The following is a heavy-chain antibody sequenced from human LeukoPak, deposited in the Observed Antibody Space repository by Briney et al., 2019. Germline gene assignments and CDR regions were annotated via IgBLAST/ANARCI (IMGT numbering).Heavy chain of an antibody. CDR2: ISSSSSYI. Sequence: GGSLRLSCAASGFTFSTYTMNWVRQAPGKGLEWVSSISSSSSYIYYADSVKGRFTISSDNAKNSLYLQMNSLRAEDTAVYYCARSGDYLGDYYYYYYMDVWGKGTTVTVSS. CDR1: GFTFSTYT. CDR3: ARSGDYLGDYYYYYYMDV. D-gene: IGHD4-17*01. V-gene: IGHV3-21*01. J-gene: IGHJ6*03.